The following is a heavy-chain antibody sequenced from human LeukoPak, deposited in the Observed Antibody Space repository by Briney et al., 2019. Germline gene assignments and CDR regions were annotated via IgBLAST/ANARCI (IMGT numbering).Heavy chain of an antibody. CDR3: ARDLVSVATFDY. CDR1: GFTFSSYS. Sequence: GGSLRLSCAASGFTFSSYSMNWVRQAPGKGLEWVSYISSSSTIYYADSVKGRFTISRDNAKNSLYLQMNSLRAEDTAVYYCARDLVSVATFDYWGQGTPVTVSS. J-gene: IGHJ4*02. CDR2: ISSSSTI. D-gene: IGHD1-26*01. V-gene: IGHV3-48*04.